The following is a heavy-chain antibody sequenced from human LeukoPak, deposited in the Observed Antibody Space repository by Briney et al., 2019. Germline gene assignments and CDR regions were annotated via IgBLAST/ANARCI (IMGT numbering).Heavy chain of an antibody. Sequence: ASLKVSCKASGYTFTGYYVHWVRQAPGQGLEWMGRIDPNSGDTRYAQKFQDRVTMTRDRSITTAYMELSSLRSGDTAMYFCAREIARGGSYFDYWGQGTLVTVSS. CDR3: AREIARGGSYFDY. J-gene: IGHJ4*02. CDR2: IDPNSGDT. D-gene: IGHD1-26*01. CDR1: GYTFTGYY. V-gene: IGHV1-2*06.